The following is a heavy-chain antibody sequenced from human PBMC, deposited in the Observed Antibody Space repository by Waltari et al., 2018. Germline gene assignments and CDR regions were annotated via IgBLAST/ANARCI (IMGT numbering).Heavy chain of an antibody. CDR3: ASQGKRAGGYFDL. J-gene: IGHJ2*01. CDR1: GGSISSYY. D-gene: IGHD3-10*01. Sequence: QVQLQESGPGLVKPSETLSLTCTVSGGSISSYYWSWIRQPPGKGLEWIGYIYYSGRTNYHPSLKIRVTISVDTSKNQFSLKLSSVTAADTAVYYCASQGKRAGGYFDLWGRGTLVTVSS. CDR2: IYYSGRT. V-gene: IGHV4-59*01.